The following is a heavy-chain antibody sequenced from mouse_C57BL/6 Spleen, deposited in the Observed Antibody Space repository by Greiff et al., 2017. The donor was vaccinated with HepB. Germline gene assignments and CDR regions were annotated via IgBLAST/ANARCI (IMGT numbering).Heavy chain of an antibody. CDR1: GYSITSGYY. CDR3: ARVGYYSNPFDY. Sequence: EVQLQQSGPGLVKPSQSLSLTCSVTGYSITSGYYWNWIRQFPGNKLEWMGYISYDGSNNYNPSLKNRISITRDTSKNQFFLKLNSVTTEDTATYYCARVGYYSNPFDYWGQGTTLTVSS. J-gene: IGHJ2*01. D-gene: IGHD2-5*01. V-gene: IGHV3-6*01. CDR2: ISYDGSN.